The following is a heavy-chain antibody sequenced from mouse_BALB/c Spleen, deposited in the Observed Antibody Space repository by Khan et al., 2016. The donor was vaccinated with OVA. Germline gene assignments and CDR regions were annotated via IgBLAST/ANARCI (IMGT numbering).Heavy chain of an antibody. J-gene: IGHJ2*01. V-gene: IGHV1-4*01. Sequence: QVQLKQSGAELARPGASVKMSCKASGYTFTSYTMHWVKQRPGQGLEWIGYINPSSGYTKYNQKFKDKATLTVDESSSTAHMELRSLASEDSAVYYCARIYGSDFDYWGQGTPLTVSS. CDR3: ARIYGSDFDY. D-gene: IGHD1-1*01. CDR2: INPSSGYT. CDR1: GYTFTSYT.